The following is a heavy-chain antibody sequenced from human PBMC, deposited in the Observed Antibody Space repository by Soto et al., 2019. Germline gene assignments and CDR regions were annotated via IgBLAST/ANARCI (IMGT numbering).Heavy chain of an antibody. CDR1: GFTFSDYA. Sequence: FLRLSCAASGFTFSDYAMNWVRQTPGKGLEWVSAISGSGASTYYADSVKGRFTISRDNSENTLSLQMNSLRLEDTAVYYCANGRFLEWLLPDNWFDPWGQGTLVTVSS. D-gene: IGHD3-3*01. CDR2: ISGSGAST. J-gene: IGHJ5*02. CDR3: ANGRFLEWLLPDNWFDP. V-gene: IGHV3-23*01.